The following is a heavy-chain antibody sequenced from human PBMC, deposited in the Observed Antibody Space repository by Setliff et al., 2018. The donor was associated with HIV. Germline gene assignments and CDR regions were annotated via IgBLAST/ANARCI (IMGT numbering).Heavy chain of an antibody. J-gene: IGHJ4*02. CDR1: GFTFTSYW. Sequence: GGSLRLSCAASGFTFTSYWMIWVRQAPGKGLEWVANINQDGNKKYHGDSMTGRFTISRDNSKNTLYLETKSLTAEDTGVYYCAKGSFAPLGTDYWGQGILVTVSS. CDR3: AKGSFAPLGTDY. CDR2: INQDGNKK. V-gene: IGHV3-7*01.